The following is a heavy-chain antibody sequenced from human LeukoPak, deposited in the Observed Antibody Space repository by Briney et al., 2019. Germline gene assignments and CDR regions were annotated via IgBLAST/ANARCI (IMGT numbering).Heavy chain of an antibody. V-gene: IGHV1-2*02. D-gene: IGHD3-10*01. CDR2: INPNSGGT. CDR3: ARGLYYYGSGSYAGGY. Sequence: ASVKVSCKASGYTFTGYYMHWVRQAPGQGLEWMGWINPNSGGTNYAQKFQGRVTMTRDTSISTAYIELSRLRSDDTAVYYCARGLYYYGSGSYAGGYWGQGTLVTVSS. CDR1: GYTFTGYY. J-gene: IGHJ4*02.